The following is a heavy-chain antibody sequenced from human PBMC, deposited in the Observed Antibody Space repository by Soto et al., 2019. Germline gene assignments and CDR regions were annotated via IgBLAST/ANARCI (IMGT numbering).Heavy chain of an antibody. CDR3: ARGPLVFVVVTANPLFDY. J-gene: IGHJ4*02. CDR1: GYTLTGHY. CDR2: INPNSGGT. Sequence: ASVKVSCKASGYTLTGHYVHWVRQAPGQGLEWMGWINPNSGGTNYAQKFQGRVTMTRDTSINTAYMELSRLRSDDTALYYCARGPLVFVVVTANPLFDYWGQGTLVTVSS. D-gene: IGHD2-21*02. V-gene: IGHV1-2*02.